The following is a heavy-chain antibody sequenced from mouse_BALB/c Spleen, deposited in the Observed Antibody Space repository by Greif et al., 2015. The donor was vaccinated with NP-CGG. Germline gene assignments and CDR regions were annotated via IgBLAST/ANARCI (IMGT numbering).Heavy chain of an antibody. CDR2: ILPGSGST. CDR3: ARVAIYYGSSHWYFDV. J-gene: IGHJ1*01. CDR1: GYTFSSYW. Sequence: QVQLQQSGAELMEPGASVKISCKATGYTFSSYWIEWVKQRPGHGLEWIGEILPGSGSTNYNEKFKGKATFTADTSSNAAYMQLSSLTSEDSAVYYGARVAIYYGSSHWYFDVWGAGTTVTVSS. D-gene: IGHD1-1*01. V-gene: IGHV1-9*01.